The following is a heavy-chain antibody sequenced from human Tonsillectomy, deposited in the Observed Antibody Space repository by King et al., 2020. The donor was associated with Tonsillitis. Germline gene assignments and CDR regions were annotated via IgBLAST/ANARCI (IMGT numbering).Heavy chain of an antibody. Sequence: VQLVESGGGVVQPGRSLRLSCAASGFTFRNYGMHWVRQAPGKGLDWVAVISYDGSRQNYADSVKGRFAISRDNSNSTVYLQVNSLRAEDTALYYCARERLYSSGWGIDYWGQGTPVTVSS. J-gene: IGHJ4*02. CDR3: ARERLYSSGWGIDY. CDR2: ISYDGSRQ. V-gene: IGHV3-33*05. D-gene: IGHD6-25*01. CDR1: GFTFRNYG.